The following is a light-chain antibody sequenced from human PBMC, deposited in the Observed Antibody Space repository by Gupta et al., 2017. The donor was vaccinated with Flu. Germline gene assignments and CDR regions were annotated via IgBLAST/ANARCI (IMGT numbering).Light chain of an antibody. V-gene: IGKV1-39*01. CDR2: AAF. Sequence: DIQMTQSPSSLSASVGDRVTITCRASQSFSNSLNWYQQKPGKAPKLLIYAAFNLHSGVPSRFSGSGSGTDFTLTISSLQPEDFATYYCQQSYSSPFTVGPGTTVDIK. CDR1: QSFSNS. CDR3: QQSYSSPFT. J-gene: IGKJ3*01.